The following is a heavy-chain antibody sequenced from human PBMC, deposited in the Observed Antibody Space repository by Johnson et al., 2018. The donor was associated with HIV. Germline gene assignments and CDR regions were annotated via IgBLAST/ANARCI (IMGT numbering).Heavy chain of an antibody. Sequence: VQLVESGGGVVQPGRSLRLSCAASGFTFSSYAMSWVRQAPGKGLEWVSAISGSGSTIYYADSVQGRFTISRDNAKNSLYLQMNSLRAEDTAVYYCARERRANWDPNDAFDIWGQGTMVTVSS. D-gene: IGHD7-27*01. CDR3: ARERRANWDPNDAFDI. V-gene: IGHV3-48*04. CDR1: GFTFSSYA. CDR2: ISGSGSTI. J-gene: IGHJ3*02.